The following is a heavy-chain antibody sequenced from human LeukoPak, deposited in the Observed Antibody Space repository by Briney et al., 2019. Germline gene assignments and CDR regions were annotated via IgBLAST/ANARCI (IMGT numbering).Heavy chain of an antibody. J-gene: IGHJ4*02. CDR1: GGSVSSGSYY. CDR2: INHSGST. D-gene: IGHD6-13*01. Sequence: PSETLSLTCTVSGGSVSSGSYYWSWIRQPPGKGLEWIGEINHSGSTNYNPSLKSRVTISVDTSKNQFSLKLSSVTAADTAVYYCASWLAGYSSSWYDYWGQGTLVTVSS. V-gene: IGHV4-61*01. CDR3: ASWLAGYSSSWYDY.